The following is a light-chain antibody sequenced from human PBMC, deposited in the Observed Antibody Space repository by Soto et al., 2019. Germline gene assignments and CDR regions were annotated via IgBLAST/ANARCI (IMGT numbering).Light chain of an antibody. J-gene: IGLJ3*02. CDR3: SSYTSSRTHWV. Sequence: QSALTQPASVSGSPGQSITISCTGTSSDVGGYNYVSWYQQHPGKAPNLMIYEVSNRPSGVSNRFSGSKSCNTASLTISGLQAEDEDDYYCSSYTSSRTHWVFGGGTKLTVL. V-gene: IGLV2-14*01. CDR2: EVS. CDR1: SSDVGGYNY.